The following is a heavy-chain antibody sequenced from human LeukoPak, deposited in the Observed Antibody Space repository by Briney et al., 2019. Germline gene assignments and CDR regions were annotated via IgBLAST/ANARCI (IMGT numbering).Heavy chain of an antibody. Sequence: SETLSLTCTVSGGSISSSSYYWGWIRQPPGKGLEWIGSIYYSGSTYYNPSLKSRVTISVDTSKNQFSLKLSSVTAADTAVYYCAALKETISGYYLYNWFDPWGQGTLVTVSS. CDR1: GGSISSSSYY. D-gene: IGHD3-22*01. CDR3: AALKETISGYYLYNWFDP. CDR2: IYYSGST. V-gene: IGHV4-39*07. J-gene: IGHJ5*02.